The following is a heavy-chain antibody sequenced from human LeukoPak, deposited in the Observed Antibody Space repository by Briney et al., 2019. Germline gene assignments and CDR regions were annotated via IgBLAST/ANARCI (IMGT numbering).Heavy chain of an antibody. J-gene: IGHJ4*02. CDR1: RFTFSHFG. D-gene: IGHD4-11*01. V-gene: IGHV3-33*06. CDR3: AKDAQGGFDYSNSLES. Sequence: PGGSLTLSCVASRFTFSHFGMHWVRQAPGKGLEWVAVIWSDATNQYYADSVKGRFTISRDNSRNTVFLQMNNLRVEDSAVYFCAKDAQGGFDYSNSLESWGQGTLVTVSS. CDR2: IWSDATNQ.